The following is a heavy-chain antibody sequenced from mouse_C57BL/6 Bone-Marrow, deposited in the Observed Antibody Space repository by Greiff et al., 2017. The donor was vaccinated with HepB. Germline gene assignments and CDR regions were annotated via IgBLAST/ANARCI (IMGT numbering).Heavy chain of an antibody. D-gene: IGHD2-4*01. CDR2: ISSGSSTI. Sequence: DVMLVESGGGLVKPGGSLKLSCAASGFTFSDYGMHWVRQAPEKGLEWVAYISSGSSTIYYADTVKGRFTISRDNAKNTLFLQMTSLRSEDTATYYCARGDDSLFDYWGQGTTLTVSS. J-gene: IGHJ2*01. V-gene: IGHV5-17*01. CDR1: GFTFSDYG. CDR3: ARGDDSLFDY.